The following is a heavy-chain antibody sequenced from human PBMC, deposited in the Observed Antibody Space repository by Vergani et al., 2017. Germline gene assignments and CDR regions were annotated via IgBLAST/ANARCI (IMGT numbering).Heavy chain of an antibody. V-gene: IGHV3-21*01. J-gene: IGHJ4*02. CDR1: GFTFSHYS. Sequence: EVQMVESGGGLVKPGGSLRLSCVASGFTFSHYSMNWVRQAPGKGLEWVSSISGNNDDVYYADSVKGRFTISRDNAKNSLYLDMSSLRAEDTAVYYCARGYYDSSGSPTIIDYWGQGTLVTVSS. CDR2: ISGNNDDV. CDR3: ARGYYDSSGSPTIIDY. D-gene: IGHD3-22*01.